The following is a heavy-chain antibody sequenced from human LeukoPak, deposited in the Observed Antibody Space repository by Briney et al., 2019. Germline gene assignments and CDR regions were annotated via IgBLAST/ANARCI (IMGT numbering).Heavy chain of an antibody. CDR2: IYTGGTT. Sequence: GGSLRLSCAASGFTVSSSNYMNWVRQAPVKGLEWVSGIYTGGTTYYTDSVKGRFTISRDNPNNTLYLQMNSLRAEDTAVYYCARASRAAAGNDYWGQGTLVTVSS. CDR3: ARASRAAAGNDY. D-gene: IGHD6-13*01. CDR1: GFTVSSSNY. V-gene: IGHV3-66*01. J-gene: IGHJ4*02.